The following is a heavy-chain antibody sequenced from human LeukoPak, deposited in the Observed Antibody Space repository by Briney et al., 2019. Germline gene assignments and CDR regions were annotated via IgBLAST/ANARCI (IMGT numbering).Heavy chain of an antibody. J-gene: IGHJ6*02. CDR2: IHTSGSS. CDR1: GGSINTYY. CDR3: AREHEYSIGSFYYGLDV. V-gene: IGHV4-4*07. Sequence: PSETLSLTWTVSGGSINTYYWNWIRQPAGKGLEWIGRIHTSGSSNYNPSLKSRVTMSVDMSKNQFSLRLTSVTAADTAVYYCAREHEYSIGSFYYGLDVWGQGTTVIVS. D-gene: IGHD2-15*01.